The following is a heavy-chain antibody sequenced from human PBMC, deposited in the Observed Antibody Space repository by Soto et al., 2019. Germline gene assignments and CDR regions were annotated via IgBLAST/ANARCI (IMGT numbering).Heavy chain of an antibody. CDR2: ISYSGST. V-gene: IGHV4-31*03. CDR1: GGSISSGGYY. Sequence: QVQLQESGPGLVKPSQTLSLTCTVSGGSISSGGYYWSWIRQHPGKGLEWIGYISYSGSTYYNPSHKSRVTISVDTSKNPFSQELSSVTAADTAVYYCARWVLAEGPAAVDYWGQGTLVTVSS. CDR3: ARWVLAEGPAAVDY. J-gene: IGHJ4*02. D-gene: IGHD2-2*01.